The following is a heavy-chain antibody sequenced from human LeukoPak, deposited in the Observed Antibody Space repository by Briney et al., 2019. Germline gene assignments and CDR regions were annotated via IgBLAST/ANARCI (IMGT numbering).Heavy chain of an antibody. Sequence: PGGSLRLSCVASGFTFSGYWMTWVRQPPGKGLEWVAIIKQDGSEKYYVNSVKGRFTISRDNAKNSLYLQMNSLGPEDTAVYYCARDPYSGNYGNYYYYYMDVWGKGTTVTISS. CDR2: IKQDGSEK. CDR3: ARDPYSGNYGNYYYYYMDV. J-gene: IGHJ6*03. CDR1: GFTFSGYW. D-gene: IGHD1-26*01. V-gene: IGHV3-7*01.